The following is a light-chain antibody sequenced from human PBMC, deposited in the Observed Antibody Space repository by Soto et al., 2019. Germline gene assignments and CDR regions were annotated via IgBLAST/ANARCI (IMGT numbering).Light chain of an antibody. J-gene: IGKJ2*01. CDR2: GAS. CDR3: QQYNDWPPYT. V-gene: IGKV3-15*01. CDR1: QSVAYN. Sequence: EILMTQSPVTLSVSPGESATLSCRASQSVAYNLAWYQQKPSQAPRLLIYGASTRATDIPARFSGSGFGTEFTRTINSLQSEDFAVYYCQQYNDWPPYTFGQGTKLHIK.